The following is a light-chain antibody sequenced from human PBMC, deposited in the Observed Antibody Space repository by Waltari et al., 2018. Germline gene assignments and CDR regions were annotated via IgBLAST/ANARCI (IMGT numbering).Light chain of an antibody. CDR2: DQS. V-gene: IGKV3-11*01. J-gene: IGKJ4*01. CDR3: QQRSTLSLT. Sequence: VGFDLACYKQRPSQYPRFHIYDQSNRATGSPAGFRGSGSETDFTLTFSSLEPEDVAVYYFQQRSTLSLTFGGGTRVEI. CDR1: VGFD.